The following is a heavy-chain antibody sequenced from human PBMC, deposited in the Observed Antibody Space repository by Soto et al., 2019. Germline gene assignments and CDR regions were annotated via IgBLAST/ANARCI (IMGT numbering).Heavy chain of an antibody. CDR3: AKARSPAIVVVTGIFDY. J-gene: IGHJ4*02. V-gene: IGHV3-23*01. CDR1: GFTFSSYA. CDR2: ISGSGGST. D-gene: IGHD2-21*02. Sequence: EVQLLESGGGLVQPGGSLRLSCAASGFTFSSYAMTWVRQAPGKGLEWVSGISGSGGSTDYADSVKGRFTISRDESRNTLYLQMNSLIAEDTAVYFCAKARSPAIVVVTGIFDYWGQGTLVTVSA.